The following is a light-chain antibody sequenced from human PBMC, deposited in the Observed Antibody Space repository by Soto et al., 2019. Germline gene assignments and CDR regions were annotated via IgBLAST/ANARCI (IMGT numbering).Light chain of an antibody. Sequence: EIVMTQSPAALSVSPEEGATLSWRASQSGISNLGWYQQKPGQAPRLLIYGSSTMASGIPARFSGSGSGTEFTLNISSLQSEDFAIYYCHKYNNWPYTFGQGTKLEIK. CDR2: GSS. CDR1: QSGISN. V-gene: IGKV3-15*01. J-gene: IGKJ2*01. CDR3: HKYNNWPYT.